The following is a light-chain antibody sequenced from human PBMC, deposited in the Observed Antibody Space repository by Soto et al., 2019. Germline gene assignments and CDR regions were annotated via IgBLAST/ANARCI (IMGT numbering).Light chain of an antibody. CDR3: HHYGSTPET. V-gene: IGKV3-20*01. CDR2: GAS. CDR1: QSVSSSY. Sequence: EIVLTQSPGTLSLSPGERATLSCRASQSVSSSYLAWYQQKPGQAPRLLIYGASSRATGIPDRFSGSGSGTDCTLTISRLEPVSVGMYYCHHYGSTPETFGHVTKVESK. J-gene: IGKJ1*01.